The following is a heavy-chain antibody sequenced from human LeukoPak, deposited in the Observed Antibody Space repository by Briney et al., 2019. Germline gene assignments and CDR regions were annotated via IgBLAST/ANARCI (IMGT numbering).Heavy chain of an antibody. D-gene: IGHD2-2*01. V-gene: IGHV3-23*01. Sequence: GGSLRLSCAASGFTFSSYAMSWVHQAPGKGLEWVSAISGSGGSTYCADSVKGRFTISRDNSKNTLYLQMNSLRAEDTAVYYCAKDGGSVVPADTFDYWGQGTLVTVSS. J-gene: IGHJ4*02. CDR3: AKDGGSVVPADTFDY. CDR2: ISGSGGST. CDR1: GFTFSSYA.